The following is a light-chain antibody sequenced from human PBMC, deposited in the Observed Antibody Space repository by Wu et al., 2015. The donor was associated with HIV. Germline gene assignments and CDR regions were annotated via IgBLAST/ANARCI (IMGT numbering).Light chain of an antibody. CDR3: QQYNGYPLT. CDR1: QSISSW. V-gene: IGKV1-5*03. Sequence: DIQMTQSPSTLSASVGDRVTITCRASQSISSWLAWYQQKPGKAPNLLIYKASTLEGGVPSRFSGSGSGTEFTLTISSLQPDDFATYYCQQYNGYPLTFGGGTRVEIK. J-gene: IGKJ4*01. CDR2: KAS.